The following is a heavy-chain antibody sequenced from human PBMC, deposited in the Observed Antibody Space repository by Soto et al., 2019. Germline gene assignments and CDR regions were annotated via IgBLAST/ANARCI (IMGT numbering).Heavy chain of an antibody. Sequence: SETLSLTCTVSGGSISSYCWCWIRQPPGTGMEWVGYIYYRESTNYNSSLTIRVTITIDTSKNQFSLQLSSVTAADTAVYYCARGITDIVVVPAARRFDYWGQGTLVTVSS. V-gene: IGHV4-59*01. CDR3: ARGITDIVVVPAARRFDY. J-gene: IGHJ4*02. CDR1: GGSISSYC. D-gene: IGHD2-2*01. CDR2: IYYREST.